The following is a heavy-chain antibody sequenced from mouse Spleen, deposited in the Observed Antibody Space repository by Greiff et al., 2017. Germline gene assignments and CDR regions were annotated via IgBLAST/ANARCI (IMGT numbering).Heavy chain of an antibody. CDR2: SRNKANDYTT. CDR1: GFTFSDFY. J-gene: IGHJ3*01. D-gene: IGHD2-4*01. V-gene: IGHV7-1*01. Sequence: EVKLMESGGGLVQSGRSLRLSCATSGFTFSDFYMEWVRQAPGKGLEWIAASRNKANDYTTEYSASVKGRFIVSRDTSQSILYLQMNALRAEDTAIYYCASEGDYDGFAYWGQGTLVTVSA. CDR3: ASEGDYDGFAY.